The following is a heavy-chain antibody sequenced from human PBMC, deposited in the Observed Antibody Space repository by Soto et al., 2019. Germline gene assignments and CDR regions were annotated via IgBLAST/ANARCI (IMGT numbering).Heavy chain of an antibody. Sequence: EAQLLESGGGLVQPGGTLRLSCAASGFTFSRYDMSWVRQAPGKGLEWVSTVTGGGHTTYNADSVNGRFTISRDNSKNTLYLQMNNLRAEDTAIYYCASSSGDLDAYGMDIWGPGTMVTVSS. J-gene: IGHJ6*02. D-gene: IGHD6-25*01. CDR1: GFTFSRYD. V-gene: IGHV3-23*01. CDR3: ASSSGDLDAYGMDI. CDR2: VTGGGHTT.